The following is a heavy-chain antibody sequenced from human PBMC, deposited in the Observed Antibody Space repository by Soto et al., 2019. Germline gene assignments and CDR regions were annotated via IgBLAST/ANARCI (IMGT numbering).Heavy chain of an antibody. CDR2: ISYDGSNK. D-gene: IGHD4-17*01. J-gene: IGHJ4*02. Sequence: PGGSLRLSCAASGFTFSSYGMHWVRQAPGKGLEWVAVISYDGSNKYYADSVKGRFTISRDNSKNTLYLQMNSLRAEDTAVYYCAKDRTTVTTWLYYFDYWGQGTLVTVSS. CDR1: GFTFSSYG. V-gene: IGHV3-30*18. CDR3: AKDRTTVTTWLYYFDY.